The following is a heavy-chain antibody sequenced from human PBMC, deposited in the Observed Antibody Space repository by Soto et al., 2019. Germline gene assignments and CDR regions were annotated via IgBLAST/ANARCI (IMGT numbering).Heavy chain of an antibody. Sequence: QVQLQESGPGLVKPSETLSLTCTVSGGSISSYYWSWIRQPPGKGLEWIGYIYYSGSTNYNPSLERRVTISVDTPKNQFSLKLSSVTAADTAVYYCARNSYYGSGSYYPNYYGMDVWGQGTTVTVSS. CDR2: IYYSGST. D-gene: IGHD3-10*01. J-gene: IGHJ6*02. V-gene: IGHV4-59*01. CDR3: ARNSYYGSGSYYPNYYGMDV. CDR1: GGSISSYY.